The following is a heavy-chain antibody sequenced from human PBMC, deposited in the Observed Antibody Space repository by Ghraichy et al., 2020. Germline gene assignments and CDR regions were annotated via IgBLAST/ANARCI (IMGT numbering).Heavy chain of an antibody. CDR1: GYSFTFYG. CDR2: ISPYNGNT. CDR3: ARTAAAATYYYFDN. D-gene: IGHD6-13*01. Sequence: SVKVSCKTSGYSFTFYGISWVRQAPGQGLEWLGWISPYNGNTDYAQNLQGRITMTSDTSTSTAYMELRSLKSDDSAVYFCARTAAAATYYYFDNWGQGTLVTVSS. J-gene: IGHJ4*02. V-gene: IGHV1-18*01.